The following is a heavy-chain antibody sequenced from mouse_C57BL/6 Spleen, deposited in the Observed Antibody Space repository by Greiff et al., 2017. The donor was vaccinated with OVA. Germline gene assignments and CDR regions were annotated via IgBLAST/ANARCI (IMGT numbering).Heavy chain of an antibody. D-gene: IGHD2-5*01. CDR2: ISDGGSYT. CDR1: GFTFSSYA. J-gene: IGHJ4*01. V-gene: IGHV5-4*01. CDR3: ARDAPSYYSNPYC. Sequence: EVKLVESGGGLVKPGGSLKLSCAASGFTFSSYAMSWVRQTPEKRLEWVATISDGGSYTYYPDNVKGRFTISRDNAKNNLYLRMSQLKSEDTAMYYCARDAPSYYSNPYCWGQGTSVTVSS.